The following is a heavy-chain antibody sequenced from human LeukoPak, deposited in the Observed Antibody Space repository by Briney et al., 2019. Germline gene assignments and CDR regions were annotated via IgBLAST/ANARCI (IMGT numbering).Heavy chain of an antibody. CDR2: ISANNGNT. CDR3: ARVYVMAGNNWFDP. CDR1: GYTFTNYG. V-gene: IGHV1-18*01. D-gene: IGHD6-19*01. Sequence: ASVKVSCKASGYTFTNYGITWVRQAPGQGLEWMGWISANNGNTNYAQKLQGRVTMTTDTSTSTVYMELRSLTSDDTAVYYCARVYVMAGNNWFDPWGQGTLVTVSS. J-gene: IGHJ5*02.